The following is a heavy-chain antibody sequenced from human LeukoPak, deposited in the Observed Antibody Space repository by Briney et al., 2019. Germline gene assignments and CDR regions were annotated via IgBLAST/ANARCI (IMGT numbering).Heavy chain of an antibody. CDR2: ISSSSSTI. V-gene: IGHV3-48*01. CDR3: ARASYYDSSGSDY. Sequence: PGGPLRLSCAASGFTFSSYSMNWVRQAPGKGLEWVSYISSSSSTIYYVDSVKGRFTISRDNAKNSLYLQMNSLRAEDTAVYYCARASYYDSSGSDYWGQGTLVTVSS. CDR1: GFTFSSYS. J-gene: IGHJ4*02. D-gene: IGHD3-22*01.